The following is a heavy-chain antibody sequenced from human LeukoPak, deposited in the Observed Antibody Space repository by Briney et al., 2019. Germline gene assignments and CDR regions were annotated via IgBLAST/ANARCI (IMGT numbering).Heavy chain of an antibody. CDR3: ARRHCSGGNCYPHAFDI. Sequence: PGGSLRLSCAASGFTFSSYNMNWVRQAPGKGLEWVSYISSSSSTIYYADSVKGRFTISRDNAKNSLYLQMNSLRAEDTAVYYCARRHCSGGNCYPHAFDIWGQGTRVIVSS. D-gene: IGHD2-15*01. CDR2: ISSSSSTI. V-gene: IGHV3-48*04. J-gene: IGHJ3*02. CDR1: GFTFSSYN.